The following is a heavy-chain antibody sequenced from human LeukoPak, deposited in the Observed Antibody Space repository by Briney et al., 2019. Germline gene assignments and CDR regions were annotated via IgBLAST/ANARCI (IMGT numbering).Heavy chain of an antibody. CDR3: ARDPISGWAGDNDY. J-gene: IGHJ4*02. V-gene: IGHV1-2*02. D-gene: IGHD6-19*01. Sequence: ASVKVSCKASGYTFTGYYMHWVRQAPGQGLEWMGWINPNSGGTNYAQKFQGRVTMTRDTSISTAYMELSRLRSDDTAVYYCARDPISGWAGDNDYWGQGTLVTVSS. CDR1: GYTFTGYY. CDR2: INPNSGGT.